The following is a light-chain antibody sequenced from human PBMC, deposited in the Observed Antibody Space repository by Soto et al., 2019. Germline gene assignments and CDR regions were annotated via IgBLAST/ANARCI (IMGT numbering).Light chain of an antibody. V-gene: IGKV1-5*01. J-gene: IGKJ1*01. Sequence: DIQMTQSPSTLSASVGDRVTITCRASQSISSWLAWYQQKPGKAPKLLIYDASSLESGVPSRFSGSGSGTEFPLTISRLQADDFANYYCQQYNSFPWTFGQGTKVEIK. CDR2: DAS. CDR3: QQYNSFPWT. CDR1: QSISSW.